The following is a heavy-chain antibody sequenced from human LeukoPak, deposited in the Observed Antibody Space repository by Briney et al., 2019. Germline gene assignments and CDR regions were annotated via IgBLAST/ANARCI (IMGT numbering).Heavy chain of an antibody. CDR1: GFTFSSYA. D-gene: IGHD3-10*01. V-gene: IGHV3-23*01. J-gene: IGHJ4*02. CDR3: AKDTGDYYGSGSYLYYFDY. CDR2: ISGSGGGT. Sequence: PTGGSLRLSCAASGFTFSSYAMSWVRQAPGKGLEWVSAISGSGGGTYYADSVKGRFTTSRDNSKNTLYLQMNSLRAEDTAVYYCAKDTGDYYGSGSYLYYFDYWGQGTLVTVSS.